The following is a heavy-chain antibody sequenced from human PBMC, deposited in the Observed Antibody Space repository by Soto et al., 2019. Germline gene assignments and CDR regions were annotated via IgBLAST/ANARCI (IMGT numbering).Heavy chain of an antibody. CDR2: IYHSGST. V-gene: IGHV4-30-2*01. J-gene: IGHJ4*02. CDR1: GGSISSGGYS. D-gene: IGHD3-22*01. Sequence: PSETLSLTCAVSGGSISSGGYSWSWIRQPPGKGLEWIGYIYHSGSTYYNPSLKSRVTISVDRSTSTAYMELRSLRSDDTAVYYCARDYTMIVVVMGYWGQGTLVTVSS. CDR3: ARDYTMIVVVMGY.